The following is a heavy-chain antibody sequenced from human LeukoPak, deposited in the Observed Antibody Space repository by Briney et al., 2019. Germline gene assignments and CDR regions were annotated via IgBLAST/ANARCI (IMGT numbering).Heavy chain of an antibody. CDR2: IRYDGSDK. Sequence: GGSLRLSCAASGFTFSTYGMHWVRQAPGKGLEWVAFIRYDGSDKYYADSVKGRFTISRDNSKNTLYLQMNSLRAEDTAVYYCARGPSGYHNTGGQGTLVTVSS. J-gene: IGHJ4*02. CDR1: GFTFSTYG. CDR3: ARGPSGYHNT. V-gene: IGHV3-30*02. D-gene: IGHD5-12*01.